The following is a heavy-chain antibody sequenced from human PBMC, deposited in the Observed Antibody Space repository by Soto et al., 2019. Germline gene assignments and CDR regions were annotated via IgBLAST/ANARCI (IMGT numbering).Heavy chain of an antibody. J-gene: IGHJ6*02. CDR1: GYTFTSYG. V-gene: IGHV1-18*01. CDR2: ISAYNGNT. CDR3: AREGYYDFRRFYYYYYYGMDV. Sequence: RASVKVSCKASGYTFTSYGISWVRQAPGQGLEWMGWISAYNGNTNYAQKLQGRVTMTTDTSTSTAYMELRSLRSDDTAVYYCAREGYYDFRRFYYYYYYGMDVWGQGTTVTVSS. D-gene: IGHD3-3*01.